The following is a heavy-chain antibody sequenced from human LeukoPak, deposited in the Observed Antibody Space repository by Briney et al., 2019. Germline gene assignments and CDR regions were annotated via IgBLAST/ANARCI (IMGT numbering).Heavy chain of an antibody. CDR3: AKVRQRGWEQPRNYYYYYMDV. D-gene: IGHD1-26*01. Sequence: RPGGSLRLSCAASGFIFSSYGMHWVRQAPGKGLEWVAFLWYDGSNKYKAGSVKGRFTISRDNSKNTLYLQMNSLRAEDTAVYSCAKVRQRGWEQPRNYYYYYMDVWGKGTTVTISS. CDR1: GFIFSSYG. V-gene: IGHV3-30*02. CDR2: LWYDGSNK. J-gene: IGHJ6*03.